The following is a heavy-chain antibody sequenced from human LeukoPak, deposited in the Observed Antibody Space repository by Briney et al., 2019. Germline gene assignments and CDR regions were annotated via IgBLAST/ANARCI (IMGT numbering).Heavy chain of an antibody. Sequence: ASVKVSCKASGYTFTSYDINWVRQATGQGLEWMGWMNPNNAKTVYAQKFQGRVTMTRNTSISTAYMELSGLRSEDTAVYYCARLWPSNTGNDYWGQGTLVTVCS. CDR3: ARLWPSNTGNDY. V-gene: IGHV1-8*01. J-gene: IGHJ4*02. CDR2: MNPNNAKT. CDR1: GYTFTSYD. D-gene: IGHD2-21*01.